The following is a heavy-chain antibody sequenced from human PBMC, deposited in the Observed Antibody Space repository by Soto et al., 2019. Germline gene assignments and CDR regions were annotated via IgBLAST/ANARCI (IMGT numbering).Heavy chain of an antibody. CDR2: INAGNGNT. Sequence: GASVKVSCKASGYTFTSYAMHWVRQAPGQRLEWMGWINAGNGNTKYSQKFQGRVTMTRDTSASTAYMELSSLRSEDTAVYYCARKIDGFRFDPWGQGTLVTVSS. D-gene: IGHD3-10*01. J-gene: IGHJ5*02. CDR1: GYTFTSYA. CDR3: ARKIDGFRFDP. V-gene: IGHV1-3*01.